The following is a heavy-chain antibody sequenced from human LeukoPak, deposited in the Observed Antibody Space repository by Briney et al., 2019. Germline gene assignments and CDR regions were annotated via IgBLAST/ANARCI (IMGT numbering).Heavy chain of an antibody. CDR2: INPSGGST. CDR1: GYTFTSYY. J-gene: IGHJ6*02. D-gene: IGHD6-13*01. CDR3: ARGSSSSWYAYYYYYGMDV. Sequence: ASVKVSCKASGYTFTSYYMHWVRQAPGQGLEWMGIINPSGGSTSYAQKFQGRVTMTRDTSTSTVYMELSSLRSEDTAVYYCARGSSSSWYAYYYYYGMDVWGQGTTVTVSS. V-gene: IGHV1-46*01.